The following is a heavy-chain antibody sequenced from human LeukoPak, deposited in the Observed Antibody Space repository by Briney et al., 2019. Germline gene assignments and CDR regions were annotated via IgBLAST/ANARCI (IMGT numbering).Heavy chain of an antibody. D-gene: IGHD3-10*01. CDR1: GGSISSYY. J-gene: IGHJ6*02. CDR3: ARGVGITMVRGSPYYYGMDV. V-gene: IGHV4-59*12. Sequence: PSETLSLTCTVSGGSISSYYWSWIRQPAGKGLEWIGYIYHSGSTYYNPSLKSRVTISVDRSKNQFSLKLSSVTAADTAVYYCARGVGITMVRGSPYYYGMDVWGQGTTVTVSS. CDR2: IYHSGST.